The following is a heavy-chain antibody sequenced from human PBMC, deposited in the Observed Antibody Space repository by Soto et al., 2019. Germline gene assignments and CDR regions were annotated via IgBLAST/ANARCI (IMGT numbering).Heavy chain of an antibody. J-gene: IGHJ4*02. D-gene: IGHD3-3*01. V-gene: IGHV1-18*01. Sequence: ASVKVSCKASGYTFTSYGISWVRQAPGQGLEWMGWISAYNGNTNYAQKLQGRVTMTTDTSTSTAYMELRSLRSDDTAVYYCARGSEALSDADYDFWSGYYLYFDYWGQGTLVTVSS. CDR1: GYTFTSYG. CDR3: ARGSEALSDADYDFWSGYYLYFDY. CDR2: ISAYNGNT.